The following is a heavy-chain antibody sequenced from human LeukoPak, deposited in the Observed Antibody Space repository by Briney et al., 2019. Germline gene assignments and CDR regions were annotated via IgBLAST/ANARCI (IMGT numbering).Heavy chain of an antibody. V-gene: IGHV4-59*01. CDR3: ARLGAKYYYDSSGYHFDY. CDR1: GGSISSYY. J-gene: IGHJ4*02. CDR2: IYYSGST. D-gene: IGHD3-22*01. Sequence: PSETLSLTCTVSGGSISSYYWSWIRQPPGKGLEWIGYIYYSGSTNYNPSLKSRVTISVDTSKNQFSLKLSSVTAADTAVYYCARLGAKYYYDSSGYHFDYWGQGTLVTVSS.